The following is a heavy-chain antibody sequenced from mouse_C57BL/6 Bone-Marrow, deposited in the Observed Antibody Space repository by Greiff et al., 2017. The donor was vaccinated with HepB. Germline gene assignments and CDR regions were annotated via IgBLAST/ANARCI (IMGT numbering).Heavy chain of an antibody. CDR2: IDPETGGT. J-gene: IGHJ4*01. V-gene: IGHV1-15*01. D-gene: IGHD2-2*01. Sequence: VQLQQSGAELVRPGASVTLSCKASGYTFTDYEMHWVKQTPVHGLEWIGAIDPETGGTAYNQKFKGKGILTADKSSSTAYMELRSLTSEDSAVYYWTKGGLPYYYAMDYRGQGTSVTVSS. CDR1: GYTFTDYE. CDR3: TKGGLPYYYAMDY.